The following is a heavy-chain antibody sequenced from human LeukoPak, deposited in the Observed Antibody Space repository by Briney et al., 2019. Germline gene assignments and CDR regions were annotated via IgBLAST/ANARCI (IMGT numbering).Heavy chain of an antibody. J-gene: IGHJ3*02. CDR2: VSSIGST. V-gene: IGHV4-59*11. CDR1: GVSFSTHY. CDR3: ARDPTTVTKGFDI. D-gene: IGHD4-17*01. Sequence: AETLSLTCSVSGVSFSTHYWTWIRQPPGKGLEWIVYVSSIGSTNYTPSLKSRVTIPVDTSKKQFSLRMPSVTAAVTAVYYCARDPTTVTKGFDICGAGTMVTVSS.